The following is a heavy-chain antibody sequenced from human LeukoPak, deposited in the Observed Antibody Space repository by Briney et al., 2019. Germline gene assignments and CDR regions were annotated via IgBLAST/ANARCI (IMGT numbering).Heavy chain of an antibody. J-gene: IGHJ4*02. CDR1: GGSISSSSYY. V-gene: IGHV4-39*07. D-gene: IGHD3-22*01. CDR2: IYYSGST. Sequence: PSETLSLTCTVSGGSISSSSYYWGWIRQPPGKGLEWIGSIYYSGSTYYNPSLKSRVTISVDTSKNQFSLKLSSVTAADTAVYYCVGLGTMTVGLGYWGQGTLVTVSS. CDR3: VGLGTMTVGLGY.